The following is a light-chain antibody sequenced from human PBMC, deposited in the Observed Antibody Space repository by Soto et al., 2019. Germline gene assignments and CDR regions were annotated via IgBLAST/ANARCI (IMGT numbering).Light chain of an antibody. CDR3: QQSDITQWT. CDR2: AAS. J-gene: IGKJ1*01. Sequence: DFQMTQSPSSLSASVGDRVTITCRASQSSGNYLNWYQQKPGKAPSLVIYAASSLQRGVPSRFSGSRSGTEFTLTINNLPPEDFATYFCQQSDITQWTFGPGTKVEMK. CDR1: QSSGNY. V-gene: IGKV1-39*01.